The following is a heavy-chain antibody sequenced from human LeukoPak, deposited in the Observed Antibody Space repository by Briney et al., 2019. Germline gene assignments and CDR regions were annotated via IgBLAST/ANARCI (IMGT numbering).Heavy chain of an antibody. CDR3: AKDRLLNCRGDCYIFDY. Sequence: GGSLRLSCAASGFTFSSYWMSWVRQTPGKGLEWVSSISGSGDSTFYAGSVKGRFSISRDNSKNTLYLQVNGLRTEDTAVYYCAKDRLLNCRGDCYIFDYWGQGTVVTVSS. J-gene: IGHJ4*02. CDR2: ISGSGDST. D-gene: IGHD2-21*02. CDR1: GFTFSSYW. V-gene: IGHV3-23*01.